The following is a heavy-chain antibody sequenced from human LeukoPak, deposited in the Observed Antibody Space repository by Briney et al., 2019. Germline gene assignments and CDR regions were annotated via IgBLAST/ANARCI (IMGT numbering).Heavy chain of an antibody. J-gene: IGHJ4*02. CDR2: IYHNGST. Sequence: PSETLSLTCSVSGYSIRSGNCWGWIRQPPGQGLEWIGNIYHNGSTFYNPSLESRVTISVDTSKNQFSLKLSSVTAADTAVYYCARSGQSSDYWGQGTLVTVSS. V-gene: IGHV4-38-2*02. CDR1: GYSIRSGNC. CDR3: ARSGQSSDY.